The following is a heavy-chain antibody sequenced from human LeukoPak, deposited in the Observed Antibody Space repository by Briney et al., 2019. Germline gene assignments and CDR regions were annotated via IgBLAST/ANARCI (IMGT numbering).Heavy chain of an antibody. CDR2: IYYSGST. D-gene: IGHD2-15*01. J-gene: IGHJ3*02. CDR1: GGSISSYY. V-gene: IGHV4-59*01. Sequence: PSETLSLTCTVSGGSISSYYWSWIRQPPGKGLEWIGYIYYSGSTNYNPSLKSRVTISVDTSKNQFSLKLSSVTAADTAVYYCARGNIVVVVAATDAFDIWDQGTMVTVSS. CDR3: ARGNIVVVVAATDAFDI.